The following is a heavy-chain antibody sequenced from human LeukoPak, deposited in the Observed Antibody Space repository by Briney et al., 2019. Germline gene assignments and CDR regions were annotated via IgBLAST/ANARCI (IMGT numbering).Heavy chain of an antibody. D-gene: IGHD6-13*01. V-gene: IGHV3-23*01. Sequence: GGSPRLSCAASGFTFRTYAMSWVRQAPGKGLEWVSGISDSGDGTYYAESVKGRFTISRDNSKNTVFLQMNSLRADDTAKYYCAKDKAPGSWHTPSDFWGQGTLVTVSS. CDR1: GFTFRTYA. J-gene: IGHJ4*02. CDR2: ISDSGDGT. CDR3: AKDKAPGSWHTPSDF.